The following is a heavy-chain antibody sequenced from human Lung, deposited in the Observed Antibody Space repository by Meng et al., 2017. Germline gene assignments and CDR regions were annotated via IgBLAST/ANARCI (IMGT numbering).Heavy chain of an antibody. CDR3: ARDEDISAAGKLFGDY. CDR1: GYNFPDYY. Sequence: QGAVVRSGAEGKKPGASVKVSCKPSGYNFPDYYIPWVRRAPGQGLEWMGRINPKSGDTHYAQKFQARVTMTGDTSISTAYMELSGLRSDDTAMYYCARDEDISAAGKLFGDYWGQGTLVTVSS. V-gene: IGHV1-2*06. CDR2: INPKSGDT. D-gene: IGHD6-25*01. J-gene: IGHJ4*02.